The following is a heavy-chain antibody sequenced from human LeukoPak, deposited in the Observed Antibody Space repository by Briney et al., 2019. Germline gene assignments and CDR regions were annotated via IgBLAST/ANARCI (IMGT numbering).Heavy chain of an antibody. J-gene: IGHJ5*02. CDR3: ARLSEQPGYNWFDP. D-gene: IGHD6-13*01. V-gene: IGHV4-39*01. CDR2: IYYSGST. Sequence: SETLSLTCTVSGGSISRSSYYWGWIRQPPGKGLEWIGSIYYSGSTFYNLSLKSRVTISVDTSKNQFSVNLSSVTAADTALYYCARLSEQPGYNWFDPWGQGTLVTVSS. CDR1: GGSISRSSYY.